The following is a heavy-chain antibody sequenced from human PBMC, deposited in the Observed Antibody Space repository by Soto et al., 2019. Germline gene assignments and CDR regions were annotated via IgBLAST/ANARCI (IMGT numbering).Heavy chain of an antibody. Sequence: QVQLVESGGGVVQHGRSLRLSCAASGFTFSSYAMHWVRQAPGKGLEWVAVISYDGSNKYYADSVKGRFTISRDNSKNTLYLRMNSLRAENTAVYYCARGTRYYYYYGMDDWGQGTTVTVSS. J-gene: IGHJ6*02. CDR1: GFTFSSYA. CDR3: ARGTRYYYYYGMDD. CDR2: ISYDGSNK. D-gene: IGHD3-10*01. V-gene: IGHV3-30-3*01.